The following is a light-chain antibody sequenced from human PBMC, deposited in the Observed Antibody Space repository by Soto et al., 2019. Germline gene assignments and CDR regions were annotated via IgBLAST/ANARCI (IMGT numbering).Light chain of an antibody. J-gene: IGLJ2*01. Sequence: LTQPHSVSESPGKTVTISCTRSSGSIASNYVQWYQQRPGSAPTTVIYEDNQRPSGVPDRFSGSIDSSSNSASLTISRLKTEDEADYYCQSYDSSNHGVVFRGGTKVTVL. CDR1: SGSIASNY. CDR3: QSYDSSNHGVV. CDR2: EDN. V-gene: IGLV6-57*04.